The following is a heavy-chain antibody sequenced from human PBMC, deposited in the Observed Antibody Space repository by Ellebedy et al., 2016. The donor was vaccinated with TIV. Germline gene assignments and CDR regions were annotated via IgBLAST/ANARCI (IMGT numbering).Heavy chain of an antibody. CDR2: ISSSSSTI. J-gene: IGHJ3*02. V-gene: IGHV3-48*01. CDR3: ARPWVEMATIGNAFDI. Sequence: PGGSLRLSCAASGFTFSSYSMNWVRQAPGKGLEWVSYISSSSSTIYYADSVKGRFTISRDNSKNTLYLQMNSLRAEDTAVYYCARPWVEMATIGNAFDIWGQGTMVTVSS. D-gene: IGHD5-24*01. CDR1: GFTFSSYS.